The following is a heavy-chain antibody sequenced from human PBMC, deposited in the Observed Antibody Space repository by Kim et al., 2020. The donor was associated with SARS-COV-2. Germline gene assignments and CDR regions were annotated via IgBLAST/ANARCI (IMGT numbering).Heavy chain of an antibody. CDR2: IYYSGST. Sequence: ISRGGYYWSWIRQHPGQGLEWIGYIYYSGSTYYNPSLKSRVTISVDTSKNQFSLKLSSVTAADTAVYYCARARITMIVVVKYFDYWGQGTLAT. CDR1: ISRGGYY. CDR3: ARARITMIVVVKYFDY. V-gene: IGHV4-31*02. J-gene: IGHJ4*02. D-gene: IGHD3-22*01.